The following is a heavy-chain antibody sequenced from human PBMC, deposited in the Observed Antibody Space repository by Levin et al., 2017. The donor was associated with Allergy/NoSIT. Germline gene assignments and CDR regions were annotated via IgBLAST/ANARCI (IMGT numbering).Heavy chain of an antibody. Sequence: GGSLRLSCAASGFTFSSYWMNWVRQAPGKGLEWLANIKQDGSEKDYVDSVKGRFTISRDNAKNSLFLQMNSLRAEDTAVYYCARGPTGTYYKWAMDVWGQGTTVTVSS. J-gene: IGHJ6*02. CDR2: IKQDGSEK. V-gene: IGHV3-7*01. D-gene: IGHD3-10*01. CDR3: ARGPTGTYYKWAMDV. CDR1: GFTFSSYW.